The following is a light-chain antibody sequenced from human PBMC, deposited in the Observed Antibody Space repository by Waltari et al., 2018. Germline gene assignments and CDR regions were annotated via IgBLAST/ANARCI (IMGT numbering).Light chain of an antibody. CDR1: QSISSY. J-gene: IGKJ2*01. CDR3: QQTSSTPPYT. CDR2: VAS. V-gene: IGKV1-39*01. Sequence: DIQMTQSPSSLSASVGDIVTITCRASQSISSYLNWYQQKPGKAPKLLIYVASSLQSGVLSRFSGSGSGTDFTLTISSLQSEDFATYYCQQTSSTPPYTFGQGTKLEIK.